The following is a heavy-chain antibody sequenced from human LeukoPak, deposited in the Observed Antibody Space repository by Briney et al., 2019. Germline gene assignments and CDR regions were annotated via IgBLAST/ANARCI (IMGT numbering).Heavy chain of an antibody. CDR3: ARGRIAVAGTLWFDP. CDR1: GYTFTSYG. D-gene: IGHD6-19*01. CDR2: ISAYNGNT. J-gene: IGHJ5*02. Sequence: GASVKVSCKASGYTFTSYGISWVRQAPGQGLEWMGWISAYNGNTNYAQKLQGRVTMTTDTSTSTAYMKLRSLRSDDTAVYYCARGRIAVAGTLWFDPWGQGTLVTVSS. V-gene: IGHV1-18*01.